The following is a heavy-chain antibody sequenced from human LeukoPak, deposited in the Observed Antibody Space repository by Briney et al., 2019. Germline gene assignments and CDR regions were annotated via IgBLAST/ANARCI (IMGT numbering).Heavy chain of an antibody. J-gene: IGHJ4*02. CDR3: ARLKATVSIHAYFDS. CDR2: IDHSGST. CDR1: GGSISSYY. V-gene: IGHV4-59*01. D-gene: IGHD4-17*01. Sequence: SETLSLTCTVSGGSISSYYWSWIRQPPGKGLEWIGYIDHSGSTNYNPSLKSRVSISSDTSKNQFSLELSSVTAADTAVYYCARLKATVSIHAYFDSWGQGTLVTVSS.